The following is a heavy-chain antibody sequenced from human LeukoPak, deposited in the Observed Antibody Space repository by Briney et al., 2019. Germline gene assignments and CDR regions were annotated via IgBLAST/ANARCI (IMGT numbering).Heavy chain of an antibody. V-gene: IGHV4-34*01. CDR1: GGSFSGYY. Sequence: SETLSLTCAVYGGSFSGYYWSWIRQPPGKGLEWIGEINQSGSTNYNPSLKSRVTISVDTSKNQFSLKLSSVTAADTAVYYCARATMVRGVPFDYWGQGTLVTVSS. CDR3: ARATMVRGVPFDY. CDR2: INQSGST. D-gene: IGHD3-10*01. J-gene: IGHJ4*02.